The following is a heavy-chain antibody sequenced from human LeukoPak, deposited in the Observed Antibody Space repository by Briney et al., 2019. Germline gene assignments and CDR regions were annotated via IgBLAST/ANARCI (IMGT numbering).Heavy chain of an antibody. CDR3: ARSWRRRYSLNLPPPRYYYYGMDV. D-gene: IGHD5-18*01. J-gene: IGHJ6*02. V-gene: IGHV1-69*04. CDR1: GGTFSSYA. CDR2: IIPIFGIA. Sequence: SVKVSCKASGGTFSSYAISWARQAPGQGLEWMGRIIPIFGIANYAQKFQGRVTITADKSTSTAYMELSSLRSEDTAVYYCARSWRRRYSLNLPPPRYYYYGMDVWGQGTTVTVSS.